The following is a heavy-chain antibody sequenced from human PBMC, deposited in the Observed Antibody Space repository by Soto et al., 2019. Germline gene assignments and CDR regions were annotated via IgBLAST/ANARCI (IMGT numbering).Heavy chain of an antibody. D-gene: IGHD3-22*01. Sequence: EVQLVESGGGLVEPGGSLRLSCATSGFSFSSSDMTWVRQAPGKGLEYVSSINYSGRDMVYAGSLRGRFTVSRDNAKNSLYLQMNSLRAEDTAVYYCARKSSSDSTGYDYFDYWGQGTLVTVSS. CDR2: INYSGRDM. J-gene: IGHJ4*02. CDR1: GFSFSSSD. V-gene: IGHV3-21*06. CDR3: ARKSSSDSTGYDYFDY.